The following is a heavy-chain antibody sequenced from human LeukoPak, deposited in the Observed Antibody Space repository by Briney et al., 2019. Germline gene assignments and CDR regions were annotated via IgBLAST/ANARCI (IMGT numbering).Heavy chain of an antibody. V-gene: IGHV1-2*02. CDR1: GYIFAGNY. J-gene: IGHJ4*02. CDR2: INPNSGGT. D-gene: IGHD3-22*01. CDR3: ARHYYDSSGYPIDY. Sequence: GASVKVSCKASGYIFAGNYMHWVRQAPGQGLEWMGWINPNSGGTNNAQSFQGRVTMTRDTSISTAYMELSRLRSDDTAVYYCARHYYDSSGYPIDYWGQGTLVTVSS.